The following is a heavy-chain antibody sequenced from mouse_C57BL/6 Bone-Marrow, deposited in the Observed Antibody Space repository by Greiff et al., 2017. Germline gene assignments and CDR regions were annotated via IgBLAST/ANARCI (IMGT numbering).Heavy chain of an antibody. V-gene: IGHV5-6*01. Sequence: DVHLVESGGDLVKPGGSLKLSCAASGFTFSSYGMSWVRQTPDKRLEWVATISSGGSYTYSPDSVKGRFTISRDNAKYTLYRQMSSLRSEDTAMYYCASRFYDGYYGEFAYWGQGTLVTVSA. D-gene: IGHD2-3*01. CDR1: GFTFSSYG. J-gene: IGHJ3*01. CDR2: ISSGGSYT. CDR3: ASRFYDGYYGEFAY.